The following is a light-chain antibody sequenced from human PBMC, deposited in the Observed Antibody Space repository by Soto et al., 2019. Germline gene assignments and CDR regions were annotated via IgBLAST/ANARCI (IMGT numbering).Light chain of an antibody. CDR1: QSISSY. Sequence: DIQMTQSPSSLSASVRDRVTITCRASQSISSYLNWYQQKPGKAPKLLIYAASSLQSGVPSRFSGSGSGTEFTLTISRLEPEDFALYYCQQYGSSPITFGQGTRLEIK. CDR2: AAS. V-gene: IGKV1-39*01. CDR3: QQYGSSPIT. J-gene: IGKJ5*01.